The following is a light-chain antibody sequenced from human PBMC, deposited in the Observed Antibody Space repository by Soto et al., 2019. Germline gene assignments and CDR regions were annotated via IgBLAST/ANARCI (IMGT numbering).Light chain of an antibody. CDR2: AAS. J-gene: IGKJ1*01. V-gene: IGKV1-39*01. Sequence: DIQMTQSPSSLSASVGDRVTIICRASQNISTYLNWYQQNPGKAPKFLIFAASTLQGGVPSRFSGSGSGTDFTLTISRLEPEDFAVYFCQQYGSSPPGTFGQGTKVEI. CDR3: QQYGSSPPGT. CDR1: QNISTY.